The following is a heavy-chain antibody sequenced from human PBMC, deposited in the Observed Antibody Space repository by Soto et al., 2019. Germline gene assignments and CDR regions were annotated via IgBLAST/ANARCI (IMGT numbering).Heavy chain of an antibody. V-gene: IGHV4-30-4*01. CDR3: ARGFAYYYDSSGADFDY. J-gene: IGHJ4*02. CDR2: IYYSGST. Sequence: SETLSLTCTVSGGSISSGDYYWSWIRQPPGKGLEWIGYIYYSGSTYYNPPLKSRVTISVDTSKNQFSLKLSSVTAADTAVYYCARGFAYYYDSSGADFDYWGQGTLVTVSS. CDR1: GGSISSGDYY. D-gene: IGHD3-22*01.